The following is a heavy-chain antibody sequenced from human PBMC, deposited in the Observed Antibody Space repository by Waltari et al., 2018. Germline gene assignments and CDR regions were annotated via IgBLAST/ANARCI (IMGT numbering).Heavy chain of an antibody. CDR1: GFTFSSYA. D-gene: IGHD3-3*01. Sequence: EVQLLESGGGLVQPGGSLRLSCAASGFTFSSYAMSWVRQAPGKGLEWVSAISGSGGSTYYAGSVKGRFTISRDKSKNTRYLQMNSLRAEDTAVYYCANNYEFWSGYYSGYGMDVWGQGTTVIVSS. V-gene: IGHV3-23*01. CDR2: ISGSGGST. J-gene: IGHJ6*02. CDR3: ANNYEFWSGYYSGYGMDV.